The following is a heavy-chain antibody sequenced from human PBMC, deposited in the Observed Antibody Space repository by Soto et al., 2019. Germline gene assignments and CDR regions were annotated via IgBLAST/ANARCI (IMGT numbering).Heavy chain of an antibody. V-gene: IGHV3-48*01. J-gene: IGHJ5*02. D-gene: IGHD2-2*01. CDR2: ISSSSSTI. Sequence: GGSVRLSCAASGFTFSSYSMNWVRQAPGKGLEWVSYISSSSSTIYYADSVKGRFTISRDNAKNSLYLQMNSLRAEDTAVYYCARDPPYCSSTSCYYVNPWFDPWGQGTLVTVSS. CDR1: GFTFSSYS. CDR3: ARDPPYCSSTSCYYVNPWFDP.